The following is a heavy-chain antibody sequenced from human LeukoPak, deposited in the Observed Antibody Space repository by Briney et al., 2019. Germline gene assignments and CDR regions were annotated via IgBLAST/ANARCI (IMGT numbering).Heavy chain of an antibody. CDR3: ARGVEVLLWFGELPGFDY. CDR1: GYTFTSYG. Sequence: GASVKVSCKASGYTFTSYGISWVRQAPGQGLEWMGSISAYNGNTNYAQKLQGRVTMTTDTSTSTAYMELRSLRSDDTAVYCCARGVEVLLWFGELPGFDYWGQGTLVTVSS. V-gene: IGHV1-18*01. J-gene: IGHJ4*02. CDR2: ISAYNGNT. D-gene: IGHD3-10*01.